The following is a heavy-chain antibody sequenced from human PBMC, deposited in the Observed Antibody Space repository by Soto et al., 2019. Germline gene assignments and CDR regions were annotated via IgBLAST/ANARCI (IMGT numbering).Heavy chain of an antibody. J-gene: IGHJ5*02. V-gene: IGHV3-49*03. D-gene: IGHD3-10*01. CDR2: IRSKAYGGTT. Sequence: GGSLRLSCTASGFTFGDYAMSWFRQAPGKGLEWVGFIRSKAYGGTTEYAASVKGRFTISRDDSKSIAYLQMNSLKTEDTAVFYCTRNSGGSGSYGNWFDPWGQGTLVTVSS. CDR1: GFTFGDYA. CDR3: TRNSGGSGSYGNWFDP.